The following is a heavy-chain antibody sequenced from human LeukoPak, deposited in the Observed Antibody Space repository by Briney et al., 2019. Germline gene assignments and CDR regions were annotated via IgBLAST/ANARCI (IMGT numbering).Heavy chain of an antibody. CDR1: EFPFSIYA. D-gene: IGHD1-14*01. J-gene: IGHJ4*02. CDR3: ADYRKPQGLDY. Sequence: GGSLRLSCEVSEFPFSIYAMAWVRQAPGQGLEWVSAIDASGSDTYYTDSVKGRFTISRDNSNNTVYLQMNSLRVEDMSVYYCADYRKPQGLDYWGQGTLVTVSS. CDR2: IDASGSDT. V-gene: IGHV3-23*01.